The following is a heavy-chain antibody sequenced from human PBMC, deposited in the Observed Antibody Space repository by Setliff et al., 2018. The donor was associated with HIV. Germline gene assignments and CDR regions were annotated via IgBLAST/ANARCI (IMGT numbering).Heavy chain of an antibody. CDR3: AGATGPTYYFDF. CDR1: GGSFSGYY. V-gene: IGHV4-34*01. Sequence: SETLSLTCAVYGGSFSGYYWSWIRQSPGEGLELIGEVNAGGSTNYNPSLKSRVTISTDTSKNQFSLRVTSVTAAETAFYFCAGATGPTYYFDFWGHGNLGTVPQ. CDR2: VNAGGST. J-gene: IGHJ4*01.